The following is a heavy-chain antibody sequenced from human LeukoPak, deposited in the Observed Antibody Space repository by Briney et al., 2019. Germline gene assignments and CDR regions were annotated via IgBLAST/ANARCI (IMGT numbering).Heavy chain of an antibody. Sequence: PSETLSFTCTVSGGSISSYYWSWIRQPPGKELEWIGYIHYSGSTNYNPSLKSRVTMSVDTSKNQFSLKLTSVTAADTAVYYCARSGDYCLEYWGQGTLVTVSS. CDR3: ARSGDYCLEY. J-gene: IGHJ4*02. CDR2: IHYSGST. V-gene: IGHV4-59*01. D-gene: IGHD3-3*01. CDR1: GGSISSYY.